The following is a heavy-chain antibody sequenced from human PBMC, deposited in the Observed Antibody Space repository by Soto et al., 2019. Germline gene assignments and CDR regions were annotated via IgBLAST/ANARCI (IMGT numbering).Heavy chain of an antibody. Sequence: LSLTCTVSGGSISSGDYYWSWIRQVPGKGLEWIGYIYYSGSTYYNPSLKSRVAMSVNTSKNQFSLKLSSVTAADTAIYYCARGGIPPSGYGIAYAMDVWGQGTTVTV. J-gene: IGHJ6*02. CDR3: ARGGIPPSGYGIAYAMDV. CDR1: GGSISSGDYY. D-gene: IGHD1-26*01. CDR2: IYYSGST. V-gene: IGHV4-31*03.